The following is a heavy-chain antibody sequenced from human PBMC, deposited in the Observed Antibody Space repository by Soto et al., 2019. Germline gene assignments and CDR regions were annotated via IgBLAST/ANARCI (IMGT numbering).Heavy chain of an antibody. Sequence: ASVKVSCKASGGTFSSYAISWVRPAPGQGLEWMGGIIPIFGTANYAQKFQGRVTITADESTSTAYMELSSLRSEDTAVYYCAYTAMQPSYYFDYWGQGTLVTVSS. CDR1: GGTFSSYA. D-gene: IGHD5-18*01. J-gene: IGHJ4*02. V-gene: IGHV1-69*13. CDR2: IIPIFGTA. CDR3: AYTAMQPSYYFDY.